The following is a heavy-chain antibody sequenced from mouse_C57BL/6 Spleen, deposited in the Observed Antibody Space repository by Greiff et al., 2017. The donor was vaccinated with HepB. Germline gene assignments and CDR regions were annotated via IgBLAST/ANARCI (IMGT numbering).Heavy chain of an antibody. CDR3: ARFPTGSFDY. CDR2: IRNKANGYTS. V-gene: IGHV7-3*01. J-gene: IGHJ2*01. Sequence: DVKLVESGGGLVQPGGSLSLSCAASGFTFTDYYMSWVRQPPGKALEWLGFIRNKANGYTSEYSASVKGRFTISRDNSQSILYLQMNALRAEDSATYYCARFPTGSFDYWGQGTTLTVSS. D-gene: IGHD4-1*02. CDR1: GFTFTDYY.